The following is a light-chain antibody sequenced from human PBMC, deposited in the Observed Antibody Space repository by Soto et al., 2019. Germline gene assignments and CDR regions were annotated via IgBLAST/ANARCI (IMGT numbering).Light chain of an antibody. CDR3: QQRRNWPPYT. Sequence: EIVLTQSPATLSLSPGERATLSCRASQSVSSYLAWYQQKPGQAPRLLIYDASNRATGIPARFSGSGSGTDFTLTISSLDPEDFAVYSCQQRRNWPPYTFGQGTKLEIQ. CDR2: DAS. V-gene: IGKV3-11*01. CDR1: QSVSSY. J-gene: IGKJ2*01.